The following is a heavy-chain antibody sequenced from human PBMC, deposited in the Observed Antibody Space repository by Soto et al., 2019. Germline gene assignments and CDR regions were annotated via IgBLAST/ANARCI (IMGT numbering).Heavy chain of an antibody. Sequence: PGESLKISCKGSGYSFTSYWISWVRQMPGKGLEWMGRIDPSDSYTNYSPSFQGHVTISADKSISTAYLQWSSLKASDTAMYYCARHGEGPGYCSGGSCYLDYWGQGTLVTVSS. CDR1: GYSFTSYW. V-gene: IGHV5-10-1*01. J-gene: IGHJ4*02. CDR2: IDPSDSYT. CDR3: ARHGEGPGYCSGGSCYLDY. D-gene: IGHD2-15*01.